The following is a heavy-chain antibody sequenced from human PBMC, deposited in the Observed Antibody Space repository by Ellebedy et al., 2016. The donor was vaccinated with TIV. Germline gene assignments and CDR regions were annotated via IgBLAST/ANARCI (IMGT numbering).Heavy chain of an antibody. CDR2: IYYSGST. CDR1: GGSIGSYY. CDR3: ARVRFGRTGFDY. D-gene: IGHD3-10*01. V-gene: IGHV4-59*01. J-gene: IGHJ4*02. Sequence: SETLSLTCTVSGGSIGSYYWSWIRQPPGKGLEWIGYIYYSGSTNYNPSLKSRVTISVDTSKNQFSLKLSSVTAADTAVYYCARVRFGRTGFDYWGQGTLVTVSS.